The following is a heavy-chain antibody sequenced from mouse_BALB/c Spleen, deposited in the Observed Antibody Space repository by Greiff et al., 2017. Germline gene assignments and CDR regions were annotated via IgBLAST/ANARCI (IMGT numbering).Heavy chain of an antibody. J-gene: IGHJ2*01. D-gene: IGHD2-4*01. CDR3: ARDDDYEGYFDY. Sequence: VQLQQSGPGLVAPSQSLSITCTVSGFSLTSYGVHWVRQPPGKGLEWLGVIWAGGSTNYNSALMSRLSISKDNSKSQVFLKMNSLQTDDTAMYYCARDDDYEGYFDYWGQGTTLTVSS. CDR1: GFSLTSYG. V-gene: IGHV2-9*02. CDR2: IWAGGST.